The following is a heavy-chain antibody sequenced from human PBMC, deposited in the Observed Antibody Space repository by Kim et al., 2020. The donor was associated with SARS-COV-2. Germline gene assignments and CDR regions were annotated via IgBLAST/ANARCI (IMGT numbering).Heavy chain of an antibody. D-gene: IGHD3-3*01. CDR3: ARDDRGYDFWSGYYLFDS. J-gene: IGHJ4*02. Sequence: KGRFTISRNNAKNSLYLQMNSLRAEDTAVYYCARDDRGYDFWSGYYLFDSWGQGTLVTVSS. V-gene: IGHV3-11*04.